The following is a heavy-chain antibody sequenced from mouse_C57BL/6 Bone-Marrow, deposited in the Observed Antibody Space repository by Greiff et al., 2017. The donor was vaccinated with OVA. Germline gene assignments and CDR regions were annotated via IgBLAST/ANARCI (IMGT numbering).Heavy chain of an antibody. CDR3: ATPITTVAWYFDV. J-gene: IGHJ1*03. D-gene: IGHD1-1*01. V-gene: IGHV2-2*01. Sequence: VQLKESGPGLVQPSQSLSITCTVSGFSLTSYGVHWVRQSPGTGLEWLGVIWSGGSTDYNAAFISRLSISKDNSKSQVFFKMNSLQADDTAIYYCATPITTVAWYFDVWGTGTTVTVSS. CDR2: IWSGGST. CDR1: GFSLTSYG.